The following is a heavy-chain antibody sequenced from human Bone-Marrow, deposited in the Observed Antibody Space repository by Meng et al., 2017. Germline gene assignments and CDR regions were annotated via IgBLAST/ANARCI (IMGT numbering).Heavy chain of an antibody. CDR3: VRGEYHYESSGYYSQ. Sequence: GESLKISCAVSTFTFSSYWMHWVRQAPGKGLVWVSRINNDGSDTTYADSVKGRFTISRDNAKNTLYLQMNSLRAEYTAVYYCVRGEYHYESSGYYSQWGQGTLVTVSS. D-gene: IGHD3-22*01. J-gene: IGHJ4*02. CDR1: TFTFSSYW. V-gene: IGHV3-74*01. CDR2: INNDGSDT.